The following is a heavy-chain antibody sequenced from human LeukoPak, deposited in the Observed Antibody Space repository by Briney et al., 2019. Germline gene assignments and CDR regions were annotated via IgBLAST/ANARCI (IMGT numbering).Heavy chain of an antibody. J-gene: IGHJ4*02. CDR1: GYTFTGHY. CDR2: INTNTGST. Sequence: ASVKVSCKASGYTFTGHYMHWVRQAPGQGLEWMGRINTNTGSTNYAQNFQGRVTMTRDTSITTAYMELRSLRSDDTAVYYCARDPSTSGFKGYWGQGALVTVSS. V-gene: IGHV1-2*06. CDR3: ARDPSTSGFKGY. D-gene: IGHD2-2*01.